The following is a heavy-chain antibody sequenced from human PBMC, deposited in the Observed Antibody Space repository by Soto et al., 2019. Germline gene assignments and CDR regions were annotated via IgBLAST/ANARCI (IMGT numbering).Heavy chain of an antibody. V-gene: IGHV1-46*03. Sequence: QVQLVQSGAEVKKPGASVKVSCTAIGYSFTSHYMHWGRQAPGQGLEWMGTIYPGGVNIAYAQTLKGRVTMTKNRSTSTVYMELNSLTSEDTAVYYGASDQSCHCLVWWFDPWGQGTLVTVSS. CDR2: IYPGGVNI. J-gene: IGHJ5*02. CDR3: ASDQSCHCLVWWFDP. D-gene: IGHD3-16*01. CDR1: GYSFTSHY.